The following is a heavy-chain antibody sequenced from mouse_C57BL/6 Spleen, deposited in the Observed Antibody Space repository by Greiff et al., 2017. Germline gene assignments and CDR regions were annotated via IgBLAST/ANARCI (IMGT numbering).Heavy chain of an antibody. CDR1: GYTFTDYN. J-gene: IGHJ2*01. CDR3: ARCGYDGVDY. V-gene: IGHV1-18*01. Sequence: VQLQQSGPELVKPGASVKIPCKASGYTFTDYNMDWVKQSHGKSLEWIGDINPNNGGTIYNQKFKGKGTLTVDKYSSTVYMELRSLTSTDTSVYYCARCGYDGVDYWGQGTTLTVSS. CDR2: INPNNGGT. D-gene: IGHD2-2*01.